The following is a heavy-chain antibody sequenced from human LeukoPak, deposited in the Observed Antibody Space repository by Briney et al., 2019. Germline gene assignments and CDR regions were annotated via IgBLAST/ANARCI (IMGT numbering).Heavy chain of an antibody. CDR1: GYTFTGYY. D-gene: IGHD6-13*01. CDR2: IDPNSGGT. V-gene: IGHV1-2*02. Sequence: VASVKVSCKASGYTFTGYYMHWVRQAPGQGLEWMRWIDPNSGGTNYAQKFQGRVTMTRDTSISTAYMVLNRLRSDDTAVYYCAKDSQTSWSSSWLWFLDSWGQGTPVTVSS. CDR3: AKDSQTSWSSSWLWFLDS. J-gene: IGHJ4*02.